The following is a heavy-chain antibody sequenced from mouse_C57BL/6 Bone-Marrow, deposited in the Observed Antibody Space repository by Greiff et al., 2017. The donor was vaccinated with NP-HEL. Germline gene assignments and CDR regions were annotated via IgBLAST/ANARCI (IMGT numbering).Heavy chain of an antibody. Sequence: EVKLMESGAELVKPGASVKLSCTASGFNIKDYYMHWVKQRTEQGLEWIGRIDPEDGETKYAPKFQGKATITADTSSNTAYLQLSSLTSEDTAVYYCASPTMVKRWYFDVWGTGTTVTVSS. CDR1: GFNIKDYY. D-gene: IGHD2-2*01. V-gene: IGHV14-2*01. CDR3: ASPTMVKRWYFDV. CDR2: IDPEDGET. J-gene: IGHJ1*03.